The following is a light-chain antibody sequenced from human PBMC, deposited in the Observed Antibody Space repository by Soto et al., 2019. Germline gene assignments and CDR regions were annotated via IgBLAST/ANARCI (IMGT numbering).Light chain of an antibody. J-gene: IGKJ1*01. CDR1: QSMSSW. V-gene: IGKV1-5*03. CDR2: KAS. Sequence: LQMPPSPSTLSASLGARVTITCRASQSMSSWLAWYQQKPGKAPKLLIYKASSLESGVPSRFSGSGSGTEFTLTISSLQPDDFATYYCQQYNSYPWTFGQGTKVEI. CDR3: QQYNSYPWT.